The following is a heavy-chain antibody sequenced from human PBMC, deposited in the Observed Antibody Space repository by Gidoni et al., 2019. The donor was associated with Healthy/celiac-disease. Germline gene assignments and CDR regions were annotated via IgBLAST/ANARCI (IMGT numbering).Heavy chain of an antibody. J-gene: IGHJ3*02. D-gene: IGHD3-10*01. CDR3: ARLRGDGYRPIWAGNDAFDI. Sequence: QLQLQESGPGLVKPSETLSLTCTVSGGSISSSSYYWGWIRQPPGKGLEWIGSIYYSGSTYYNPSLKSRVTISVDTSKNQFSLKLSSVTAADTAVYYCARLRGDGYRPIWAGNDAFDIWGQGTMVTVSS. CDR2: IYYSGST. V-gene: IGHV4-39*01. CDR1: GGSISSSSYY.